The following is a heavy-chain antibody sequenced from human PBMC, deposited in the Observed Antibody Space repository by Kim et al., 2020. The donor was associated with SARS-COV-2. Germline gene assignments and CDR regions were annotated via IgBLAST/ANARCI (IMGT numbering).Heavy chain of an antibody. CDR3: AREPTPGYTHFDY. D-gene: IGHD6-13*01. V-gene: IGHV1-69*01. Sequence: APKVQVRVTITADESTSTAYMELSSLRSEDTAVYYCAREPTPGYTHFDYWGQGTLVTVSS. J-gene: IGHJ4*02.